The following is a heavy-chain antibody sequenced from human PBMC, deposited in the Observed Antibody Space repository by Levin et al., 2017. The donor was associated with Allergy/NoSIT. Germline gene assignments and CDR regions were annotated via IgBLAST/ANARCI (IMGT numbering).Heavy chain of an antibody. D-gene: IGHD1-1*01. CDR3: ASGFGFWNDMSY. CDR1: GFTVSSNY. V-gene: IGHV3-53*01. J-gene: IGHJ4*02. Sequence: PGGSLRLSCAASGFTVSSNYMSWVRQAPGKGLEWVSVIYSSSTTYYADSVKGRFTISRDNSKNTLYLQMNSLRAEDTALYYCASGFGFWNDMSYWGQGTLVTVSS. CDR2: IYSSSTT.